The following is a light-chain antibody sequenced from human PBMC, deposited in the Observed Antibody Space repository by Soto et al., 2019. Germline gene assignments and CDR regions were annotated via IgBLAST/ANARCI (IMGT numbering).Light chain of an antibody. V-gene: IGLV2-14*03. CDR1: SSDVGSYDY. CDR3: CAYSTSGTHV. Sequence: QSALTQPASVSGSPGQSITFSCTGTSSDVGSYDYVSWHQQHPGKAPKLIIYDVNNRPSGVPSRFSGSKSGNTASLIISGLQTEDEADYYCCAYSTSGTHVFGTVTKLTVL. J-gene: IGLJ1*01. CDR2: DVN.